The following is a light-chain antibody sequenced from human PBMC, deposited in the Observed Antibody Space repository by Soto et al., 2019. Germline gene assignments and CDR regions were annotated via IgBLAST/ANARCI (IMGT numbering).Light chain of an antibody. J-gene: IGLJ2*01. Sequence: QSVLTQPAYVSGSPGQSITISCTGTSNDIGSYNYVSWYQQHSGRAPKLIIYEVTHRPSGVSNRFSGSKSGNTASLTVSGLQADDEADYYCSSYTRSGTLVFGGGTQLTVL. CDR3: SSYTRSGTLV. CDR2: EVT. V-gene: IGLV2-14*01. CDR1: SNDIGSYNY.